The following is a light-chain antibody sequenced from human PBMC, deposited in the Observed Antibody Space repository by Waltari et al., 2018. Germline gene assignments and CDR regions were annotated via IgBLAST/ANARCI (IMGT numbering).Light chain of an antibody. J-gene: IGLJ3*02. CDR1: SGHSTNV. V-gene: IGLV4-69*01. CDR2: VNSDGSH. CDR3: QTGGHGTWV. Sequence: QLVLTQSPSASASLGASVKLTCTLSSGHSTNVIAWLQKRSERGPRYLMKVNSDGSHNTGDEIPDRFSGSSSGAEHYLTISSLQSEDEADYYCQTGGHGTWVFGGGTKLTVL.